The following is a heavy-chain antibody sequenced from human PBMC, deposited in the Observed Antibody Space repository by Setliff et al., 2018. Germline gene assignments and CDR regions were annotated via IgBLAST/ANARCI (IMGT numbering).Heavy chain of an antibody. CDR3: ARASTIGYYYFDY. D-gene: IGHD2-8*01. CDR2: ISSRSSHI. V-gene: IGHV3-21*01. J-gene: IGHJ4*02. Sequence: GGSLRLSCAASGFTFSTYTINWVRQAPGKGLEWVSTISSRSSHIYYSDSVKGRFTISRDNAKNSASLQMNSLRAEDTAVYYCARASTIGYYYFDYWGQGTLVTVSS. CDR1: GFTFSTYT.